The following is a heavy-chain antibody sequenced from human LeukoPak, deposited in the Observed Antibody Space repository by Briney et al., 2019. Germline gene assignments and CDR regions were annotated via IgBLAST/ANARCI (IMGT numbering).Heavy chain of an antibody. Sequence: PSETLSLTCTVSGGSISSYYWSWIRQPAGKGLEWIGRIYTSGSTNYNPSLKSRVTMSVDTSKNQFSLKLRSVTAADTAVYFCARFPYFEGFDYWGQGTQVIVSS. V-gene: IGHV4-4*07. D-gene: IGHD3-9*01. J-gene: IGHJ4*02. CDR1: GGSISSYY. CDR3: ARFPYFEGFDY. CDR2: IYTSGST.